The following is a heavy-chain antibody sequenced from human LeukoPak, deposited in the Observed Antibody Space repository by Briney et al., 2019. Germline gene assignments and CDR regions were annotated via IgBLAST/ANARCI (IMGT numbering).Heavy chain of an antibody. Sequence: KTGGSLRLSCAASGFTFSSYSMNWVRQAPGKGLEWVSSISSGSYIYYADSVKGRFTISRDNAKNSLYLQMNSLRAEDTAVYYCARDAGRFLEWLMAITLFDYWGQGTLVTVSS. CDR2: ISSGSYI. J-gene: IGHJ4*02. CDR3: ARDAGRFLEWLMAITLFDY. D-gene: IGHD3-3*01. V-gene: IGHV3-21*01. CDR1: GFTFSSYS.